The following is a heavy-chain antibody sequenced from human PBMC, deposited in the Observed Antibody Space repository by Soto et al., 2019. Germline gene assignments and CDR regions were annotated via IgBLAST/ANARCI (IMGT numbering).Heavy chain of an antibody. CDR2: INHSGST. J-gene: IGHJ4*02. Sequence: PSETLSLTCAVYGGSFSGYYWSWIRQPPGKGLEWIGEINHSGSTNYNPSLKSRVTISVDTSKIQFSLKLSSVTAADTAVYYCARAYGGYADYWGQGALVTVS. CDR3: ARAYGGYADY. D-gene: IGHD5-12*01. CDR1: GGSFSGYY. V-gene: IGHV4-34*01.